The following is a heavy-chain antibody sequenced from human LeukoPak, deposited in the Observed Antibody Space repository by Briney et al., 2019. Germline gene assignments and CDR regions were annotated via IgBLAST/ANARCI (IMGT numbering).Heavy chain of an antibody. CDR1: GFTFNNYW. J-gene: IGHJ6*02. CDR2: INQDGTEK. Sequence: GGSLRLSCAAYGFTFNNYWVSWVRQAPGKRLQWVANINQDGTEKHYVDSVRDRFSISRGNAKNSLYLQMNSLRAEDTAVYYCASNWNYIRGYGMDVWGQGTTVTVSS. CDR3: ASNWNYIRGYGMDV. V-gene: IGHV3-7*01. D-gene: IGHD1-7*01.